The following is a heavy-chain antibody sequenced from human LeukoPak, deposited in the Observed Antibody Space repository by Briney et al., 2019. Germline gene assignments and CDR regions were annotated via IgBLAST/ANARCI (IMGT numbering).Heavy chain of an antibody. Sequence: LRLSCTASGFTFGDYAMSWVRQAPGKGLEWIGEINHSGSTNYNPSLKSRVTISVDTSKNQFSLKLSSVTAADTAVYYCARRSYSSGWYYWGQGTLVTVSS. V-gene: IGHV4-34*01. J-gene: IGHJ4*02. CDR1: GFTFGDYA. CDR3: ARRSYSSGWYY. D-gene: IGHD6-19*01. CDR2: INHSGST.